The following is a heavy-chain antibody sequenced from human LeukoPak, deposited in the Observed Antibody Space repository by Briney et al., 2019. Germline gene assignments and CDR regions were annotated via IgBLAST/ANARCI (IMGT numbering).Heavy chain of an antibody. CDR3: AKSTPGEYSSGWAFDY. J-gene: IGHJ4*02. CDR1: GFTFDDYA. V-gene: IGHV3-9*01. Sequence: PGGSLRLSCAASGFTFDDYAMHWVRQAPGKGLEWVSGISWNSGSIGYADSVKGRFTISRDNAKNSLYLQMNSLRAEDTALYYCAKSTPGEYSSGWAFDYWGQGTLVTVSS. D-gene: IGHD6-19*01. CDR2: ISWNSGSI.